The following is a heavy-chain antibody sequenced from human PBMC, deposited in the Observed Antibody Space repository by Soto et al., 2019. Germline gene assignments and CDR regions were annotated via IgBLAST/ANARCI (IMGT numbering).Heavy chain of an antibody. CDR1: GYTFTSFG. CDR2: ITAYNGDT. Sequence: QVQLVQSGAEVKKPGASVKVSCKTSGYTFTSFGISWMRQAPGQGLGWMGWITAYNGDTNYAQKLQGRVSMTTDTSTNTAYMELRNLRSDDTAVYYCARGTRVRGIITNFDYWGQGTLVTVSS. D-gene: IGHD3-10*01. CDR3: ARGTRVRGIITNFDY. V-gene: IGHV1-18*01. J-gene: IGHJ4*02.